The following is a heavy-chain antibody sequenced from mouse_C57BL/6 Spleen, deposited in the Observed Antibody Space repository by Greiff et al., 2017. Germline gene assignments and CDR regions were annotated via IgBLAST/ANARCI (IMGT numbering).Heavy chain of an antibody. Sequence: QVQLQQSGPELVKPGASVKISCKASGYSFTSYYIHWVKQRPGQGLEWIGWIYPGSGNTKYNEKFKGKATLTADTSSSTAYMQLSSLTSEDSAVYYCASYGYDGGMDYWGQGTSVTVSS. CDR2: IYPGSGNT. CDR1: GYSFTSYY. J-gene: IGHJ4*01. CDR3: ASYGYDGGMDY. V-gene: IGHV1-66*01. D-gene: IGHD2-2*01.